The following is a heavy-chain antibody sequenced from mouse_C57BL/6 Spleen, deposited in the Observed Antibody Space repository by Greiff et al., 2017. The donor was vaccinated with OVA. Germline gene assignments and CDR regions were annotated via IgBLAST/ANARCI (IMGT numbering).Heavy chain of an antibody. CDR2: IYPGAGDT. V-gene: IGHV1-82*01. Sequence: QVQLKESGPELVKPGASVKISCKASGYAFSSSWMNWVKQRPGKGLEWIGRIYPGAGDTNYNGKFKGKATLTADKSSSTAYMQLSSLTSEDSAVYFCARAVYDGYYLYAMDYWGQGTSVTVSS. CDR3: ARAVYDGYYLYAMDY. CDR1: GYAFSSSW. D-gene: IGHD2-3*01. J-gene: IGHJ4*01.